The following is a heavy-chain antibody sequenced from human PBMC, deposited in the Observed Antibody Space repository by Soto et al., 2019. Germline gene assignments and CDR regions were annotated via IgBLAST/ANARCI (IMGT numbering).Heavy chain of an antibody. CDR3: ATGGERDYYEHSGWR. D-gene: IGHD3-22*01. Sequence: QVQLVQSGAEVKKPGSSVKVSCKASGGTFSNYALDWVRQAPGQGLEWMGGIIPIFGTVRHAQNFQGRVTITADKSTATAYMELSSLRYEDTAMYYCATGGERDYYEHSGWRWGQGTLVTVSS. CDR2: IIPIFGTV. CDR1: GGTFSNYA. V-gene: IGHV1-69*14. J-gene: IGHJ1*01.